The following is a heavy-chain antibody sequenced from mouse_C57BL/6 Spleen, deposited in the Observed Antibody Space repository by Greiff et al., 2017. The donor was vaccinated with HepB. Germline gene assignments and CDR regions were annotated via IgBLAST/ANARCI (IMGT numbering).Heavy chain of an antibody. CDR3: ANYYGSSYGYWYFDV. V-gene: IGHV1-64*01. CDR2: IHPNSGST. J-gene: IGHJ1*03. CDR1: GYTFTSYW. D-gene: IGHD1-1*01. Sequence: VQLQQPGAELVKPGASVKLSCKASGYTFTSYWMHWVKQRPGQGLKWIGMIHPNSGSTNYNEKFKSKATLTVDKSSSTAYMQLSSLTSEDSAVYYCANYYGSSYGYWYFDVWGTGTTVTVSS.